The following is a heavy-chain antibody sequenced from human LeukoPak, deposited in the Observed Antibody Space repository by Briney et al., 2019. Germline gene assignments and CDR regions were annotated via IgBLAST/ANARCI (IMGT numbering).Heavy chain of an antibody. CDR3: ATLWYGEKTYYYYYYMDV. V-gene: IGHV4-38-2*02. CDR1: GYSISSGYY. CDR2: IYHSGST. D-gene: IGHD3-10*01. Sequence: SETLSLTCTVSGYSISSGYYWGWIRQPPGKGLEWIGSIYHSGSTYYNPSLKSRVTISVDTSKNQFSLKLSSVTAADTAVYYCATLWYGEKTYYYYYYMDVWGKGTTVTVSS. J-gene: IGHJ6*03.